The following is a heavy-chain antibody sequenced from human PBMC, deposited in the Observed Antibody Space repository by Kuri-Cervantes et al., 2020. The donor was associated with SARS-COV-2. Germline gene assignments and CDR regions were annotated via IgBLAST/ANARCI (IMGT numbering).Heavy chain of an antibody. J-gene: IGHJ4*02. D-gene: IGHD6-13*01. CDR3: ARDLGIAAAGSWGYFDY. CDR2: IYYSGST. CDR1: GGSISSSSYY. Sequence: GSLRLSCTVSGGSISSSSYYWGWIRQPPGKGLEWIGSIYYSGSTYYNPSLKSRVTISVDTSKNQFSLKLSSVTAADTAVYYCARDLGIAAAGSWGYFDYWGQGTLVTVSS. V-gene: IGHV4-39*07.